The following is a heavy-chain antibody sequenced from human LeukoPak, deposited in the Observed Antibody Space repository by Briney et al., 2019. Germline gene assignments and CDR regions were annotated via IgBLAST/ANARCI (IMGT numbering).Heavy chain of an antibody. CDR3: AREFRWLSPPFDY. D-gene: IGHD5-12*01. CDR2: ISSSSSYI. CDR1: GFTFSSYS. V-gene: IGHV3-21*01. J-gene: IGHJ4*02. Sequence: GGSLRLSCAASGFTFSSYSMNWVRQAPGKGLEWVSSISSSSSYIYYADSVKGRFTISRDNAKNSLYRRMNSLRAEDTAVYYCAREFRWLSPPFDYWGQGTLVTVSS.